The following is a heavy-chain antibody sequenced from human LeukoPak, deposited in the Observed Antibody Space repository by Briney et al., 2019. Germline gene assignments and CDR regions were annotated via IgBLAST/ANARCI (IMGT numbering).Heavy chain of an antibody. D-gene: IGHD6-13*01. CDR1: GGSISSGGYS. CDR3: AKVTLGIAAAGTPFDY. J-gene: IGHJ4*02. CDR2: IYHSGST. Sequence: TLSLTCAVSGGSISSGGYSWSWIRQPPGKGLEWIGYIYHSGSTYYNPSLKSRVTISVDRSKNQFSLKLSSVTAEDTAVYYCAKVTLGIAAAGTPFDYWGQGTLVTVSS. V-gene: IGHV4-30-2*01.